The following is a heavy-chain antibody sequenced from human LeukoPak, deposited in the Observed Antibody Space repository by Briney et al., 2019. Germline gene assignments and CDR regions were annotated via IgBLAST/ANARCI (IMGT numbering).Heavy chain of an antibody. Sequence: ASVKVSCKASGYTFASYGINWVRQAPGQGLEWMGWISAYNGNTNYAQKLRGSVTMTIDTSTSTAYMELRSLRSDDTAVYYCARGGYCSGGSCYFLYGMDVWGKGTTVTVSS. CDR3: ARGGYCSGGSCYFLYGMDV. V-gene: IGHV1-18*04. CDR1: GYTFASYG. J-gene: IGHJ6*04. D-gene: IGHD2-15*01. CDR2: ISAYNGNT.